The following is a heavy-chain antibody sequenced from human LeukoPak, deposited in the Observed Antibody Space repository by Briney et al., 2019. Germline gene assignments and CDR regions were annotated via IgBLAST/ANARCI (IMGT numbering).Heavy chain of an antibody. J-gene: IGHJ4*02. CDR2: INHSGIT. CDR1: GGSFSGYY. D-gene: IGHD2-2*01. V-gene: IGHV4-34*01. Sequence: SETLSLTCAVYGGSFSGYYWSWIRQPLGKGLEWIGEINHSGITNYNPSLKSRLTISVHTSKNQFSLKLSSVTAADTAVYYCARDGSGCSSTSCLFDYWGQGTLVTVSS. CDR3: ARDGSGCSSTSCLFDY.